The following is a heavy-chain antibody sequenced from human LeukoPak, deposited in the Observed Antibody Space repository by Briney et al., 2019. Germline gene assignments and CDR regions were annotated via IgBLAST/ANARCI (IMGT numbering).Heavy chain of an antibody. D-gene: IGHD2-2*01. J-gene: IGHJ4*02. V-gene: IGHV1-8*01. CDR3: ARGIRNQLLSEY. Sequence: ASVKVSCKASGYIFANYDMNWVRQATGQGLEWMGWMNPNSGNSNFAQKFKARVSVTWDTSITTAYMELSSLTSEDTPVSYCARGIRNQLLSEYRGQVTLITVSS. CDR2: MNPNSGNS. CDR1: GYIFANYD.